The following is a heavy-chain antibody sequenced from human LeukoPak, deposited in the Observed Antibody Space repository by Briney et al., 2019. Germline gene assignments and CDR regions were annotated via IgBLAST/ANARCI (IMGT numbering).Heavy chain of an antibody. CDR3: ASKGPQYTSSWYYFDC. CDR1: GFTVSSNY. D-gene: IGHD6-13*01. CDR2: IYSGGST. Sequence: QPGGSLRLSCAASGFTVSSNYMSWVRQAPGKGLEWVSIIYSGGSTYYADSVKGRFTISRDNSKNTLYLQMNSLRAEDTAVYYCASKGPQYTSSWYYFDCWGQGTLVTVSS. J-gene: IGHJ4*02. V-gene: IGHV3-66*02.